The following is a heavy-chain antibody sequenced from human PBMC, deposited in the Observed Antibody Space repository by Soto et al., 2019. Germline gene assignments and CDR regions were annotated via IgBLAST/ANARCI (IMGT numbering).Heavy chain of an antibody. CDR2: VSNDGNNE. CDR1: GFTFGSYG. D-gene: IGHD3-9*01. CDR3: AKEAGYYDLLTGYYRHTFDI. V-gene: IGHV3-30*18. J-gene: IGHJ3*02. Sequence: GGSLRLSCVASGFTFGSYGMHWVRQAPGQGLEWVALVSNDGNNEGYADSVKGRFTISRDNSKNTLSLQMSSLRAEDTAMYYCAKEAGYYDLLTGYYRHTFDIWGQGTMVTVSS.